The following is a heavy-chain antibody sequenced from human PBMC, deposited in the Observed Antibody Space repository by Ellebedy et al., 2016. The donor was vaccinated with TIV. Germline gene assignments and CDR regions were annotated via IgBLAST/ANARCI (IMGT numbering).Heavy chain of an antibody. V-gene: IGHV3-30*18. Sequence: GESLKISCVASGFTFSSYGMHWVRQAPGKGPEWVAIISYDGTDKEYADSVKGRFTISRDNSKNTLYLQMNSLRAEDSAGYYCTKDKGTGGSCHDYWGQGTLVTVSS. CDR3: TKDKGTGGSCHDY. J-gene: IGHJ4*02. CDR1: GFTFSSYG. CDR2: ISYDGTDK. D-gene: IGHD2-15*01.